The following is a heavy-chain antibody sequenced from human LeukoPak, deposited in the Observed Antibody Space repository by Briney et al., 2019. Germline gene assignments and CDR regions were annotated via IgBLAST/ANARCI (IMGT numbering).Heavy chain of an antibody. J-gene: IGHJ3*02. CDR2: IIPIFGTA. CDR1: GGTFSSYA. V-gene: IGHV1-69*06. CDR3: ARGPGLMIVVVTPNSDAFDI. Sequence: SVKVSCKASGGTFSSYAISWVRQAPGQGLEWMGGIIPIFGTANYAQKFQGRVTITADKSTSTAYMELSSLRSEDTAVYYCARGPGLMIVVVTPNSDAFDIWGQGTMVTVSS. D-gene: IGHD3-22*01.